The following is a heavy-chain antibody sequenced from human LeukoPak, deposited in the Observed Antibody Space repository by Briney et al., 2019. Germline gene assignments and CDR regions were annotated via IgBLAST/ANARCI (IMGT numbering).Heavy chain of an antibody. CDR2: INSDGSST. V-gene: IGHV3-74*01. J-gene: IGHJ6*03. D-gene: IGHD3-22*01. Sequence: GGSLRLSCAASGFTFSSYWMHWVRQAPGKGLVWVSRINSDGSSTSYADSVKGRFTISRDNAKNTLYLQMNSLRAEDTAVYYCAREVEKYYYDSSGYYRHYYYYYYMDVWGKGTTVTVSS. CDR1: GFTFSSYW. CDR3: AREVEKYYYDSSGYYRHYYYYYYMDV.